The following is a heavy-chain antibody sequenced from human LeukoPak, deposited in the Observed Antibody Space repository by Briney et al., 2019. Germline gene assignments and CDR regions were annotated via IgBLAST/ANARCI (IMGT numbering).Heavy chain of an antibody. J-gene: IGHJ4*02. CDR1: GFTFSDYY. V-gene: IGHV3-11*01. Sequence: PGGSLRLSCAASGFTFSDYYMRWIRQAPGKGLELVSYISSSGSTIYYAGSVKARLTISRDNAKNSLYLQMTSLRAEDTAVYYCVKGRISEDGLDFWGQGTLVTVSS. CDR2: ISSSGSTI. CDR3: VKGRISEDGLDF. D-gene: IGHD6-13*01.